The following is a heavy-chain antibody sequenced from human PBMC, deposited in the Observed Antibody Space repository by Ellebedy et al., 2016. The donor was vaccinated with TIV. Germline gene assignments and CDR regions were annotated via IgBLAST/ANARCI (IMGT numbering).Heavy chain of an antibody. CDR3: ARDAPHNSYPT. J-gene: IGHJ4*02. CDR2: IYYSGST. CDR1: GGSISSGGYY. V-gene: IGHV4-31*03. D-gene: IGHD3-16*02. Sequence: MPSETLSLTCTVSGGSISSGGYYWSWIRQHPGKGLEWIGYIYYSGSTYCNPSLKRRVTISVDMSKNQFSLKLSSVTGADPAVYYCARDAPHNSYPTWGQGTLVTVSS.